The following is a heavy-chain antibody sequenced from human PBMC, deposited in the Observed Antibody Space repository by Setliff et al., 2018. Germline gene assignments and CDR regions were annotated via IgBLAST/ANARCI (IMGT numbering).Heavy chain of an antibody. D-gene: IGHD3-16*01. J-gene: IGHJ4*02. CDR2: IKSKSDGGAT. V-gene: IGHV3-15*01. Sequence: LRLSCAASGFTFNNAWMSWVRQDPGKGLEWIGRIKSKSDGGATDYAAAVKGRFTITKDTSKNQVVLTMTNMDPVDRATYFCAHAPTLAEIPLGYFDNWGQGILVTVSS. CDR1: GFTFNNAW. CDR3: AHAPTLAEIPLGYFDN.